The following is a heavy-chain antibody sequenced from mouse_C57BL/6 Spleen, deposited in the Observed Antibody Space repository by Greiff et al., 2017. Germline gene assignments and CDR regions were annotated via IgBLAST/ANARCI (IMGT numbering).Heavy chain of an antibody. D-gene: IGHD2-5*01. CDR3: ARDSNYVNYFDY. V-gene: IGHV1-66*01. CDR1: GYSFTSYY. Sequence: QVQLQQSGPELVKPGASVKISCKASGYSFTSYYIHWVKQRPGQGLEWIGWIYPGSGNTKYNEKFKGKATLTADTSSSTAYMQLSSLTSEDSAVYYCARDSNYVNYFDYWGQGTTLTVSS. J-gene: IGHJ2*01. CDR2: IYPGSGNT.